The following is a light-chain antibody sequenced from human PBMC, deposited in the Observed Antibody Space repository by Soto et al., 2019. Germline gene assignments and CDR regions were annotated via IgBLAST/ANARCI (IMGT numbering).Light chain of an antibody. V-gene: IGLV8-61*01. J-gene: IGLJ3*02. CDR3: VLYMGRGIWV. CDR2: RTH. Sequence: QAVVTQEPSFSVSPGGTVTLTCALSSGSVSTNNYPSWCQQTPGQPPRTLIFRTHTRSSGVPDRFSGSILGSKAALTITGAQADDESDYYCVLYMGRGIWVFGGGTKLTVL. CDR1: SGSVSTNNY.